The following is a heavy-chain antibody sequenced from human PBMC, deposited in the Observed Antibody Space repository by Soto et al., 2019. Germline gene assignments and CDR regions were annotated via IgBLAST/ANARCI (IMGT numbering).Heavy chain of an antibody. V-gene: IGHV5-10-1*01. Sequence: LGESLKISCKGSGYSFTSYWISWVRQMPGKGLEWMGRIDPSDSFTNYSPSFQGHVTISAGKSISTAYLQWSSLKASDTAMYYCARLSEVGATTDYYYYGMDVWGQGTTVTVSS. J-gene: IGHJ6*02. CDR2: IDPSDSFT. D-gene: IGHD1-26*01. CDR1: GYSFTSYW. CDR3: ARLSEVGATTDYYYYGMDV.